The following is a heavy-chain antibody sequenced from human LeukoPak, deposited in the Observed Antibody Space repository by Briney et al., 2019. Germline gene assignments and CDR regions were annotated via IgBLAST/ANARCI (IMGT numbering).Heavy chain of an antibody. CDR1: GGTFTSYD. V-gene: IGHV1-8*03. CDR2: MNPNSGNA. Sequence: GASVKVSCKASGGTFTSYDINWVRQATGQGLEWMGWMNPNSGNAGYAQKFQGRVTITRNTSISTAYMELSSLRSEDTAVYYCAIGEGSSWAYYFDYWGHGTLVTVSS. J-gene: IGHJ4*01. D-gene: IGHD6-6*01. CDR3: AIGEGSSWAYYFDY.